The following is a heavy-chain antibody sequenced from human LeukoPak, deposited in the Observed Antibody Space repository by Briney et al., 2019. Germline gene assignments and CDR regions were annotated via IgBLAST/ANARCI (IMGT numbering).Heavy chain of an antibody. CDR2: INHSGST. V-gene: IGHV4-34*01. J-gene: IGHJ6*03. D-gene: IGHD1-20*01. CDR1: GGSFSGYY. CDR3: ASGNFVGYYYYMDV. Sequence: PSETLSLTCAVYGGSFSGYYWSWIRQPPGKGLEWIGEINHSGSTNYNPSLKSRVTISVDTSKNQFSLKLSSVTAADTAVYYCASGNFVGYYYYMDVWGKGTTVTVSS.